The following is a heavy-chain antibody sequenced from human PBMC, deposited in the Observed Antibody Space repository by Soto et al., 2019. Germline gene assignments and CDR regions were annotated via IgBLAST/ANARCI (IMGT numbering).Heavy chain of an antibody. Sequence: PSETLSLTCTVSGGSMISYYWSWIRQPPGRGLEWIGYIYHSGTTYYNPSLKSRVTISVDRSKNQFSLKLSSVTAADTAVYYCARAHYGDYGYGMDVWGQGTTVTVSS. J-gene: IGHJ6*02. CDR1: GGSMISYY. CDR3: ARAHYGDYGYGMDV. V-gene: IGHV4-59*12. CDR2: IYHSGTT. D-gene: IGHD4-17*01.